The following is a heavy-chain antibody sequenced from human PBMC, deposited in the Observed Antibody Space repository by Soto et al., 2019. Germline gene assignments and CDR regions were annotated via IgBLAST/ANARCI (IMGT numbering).Heavy chain of an antibody. D-gene: IGHD3-16*01. J-gene: IGHJ4*02. CDR2: ISYDGSNK. CDR1: GFTFSSYG. Sequence: PVGSLRLSCAASGFTFSSYGMHWVRQAPGKGLEWVAVISYDGSNKYYADSVKGRFTISRDNSKNTLYLQMNSLRAEDTAVYYCAKDGVVFGTIDYWGQGTLVTVSS. CDR3: AKDGVVFGTIDY. V-gene: IGHV3-30*18.